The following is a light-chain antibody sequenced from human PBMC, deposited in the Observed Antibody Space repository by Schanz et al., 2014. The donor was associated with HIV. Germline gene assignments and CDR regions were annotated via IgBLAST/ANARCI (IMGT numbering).Light chain of an antibody. J-gene: IGLJ3*02. V-gene: IGLV2-14*01. CDR3: GSYKSASFPWV. CDR1: SSDVCGYNY. Sequence: QSALTQPPSASGSPGQSVTISCTGTSSDVCGYNYVSWYQQHPDKAPKLMIYEVSKRPAGVSNRFSGSKSGNTASLTISGLRAEDEASYYCGSYKSASFPWVFGGGTKLTVL. CDR2: EVS.